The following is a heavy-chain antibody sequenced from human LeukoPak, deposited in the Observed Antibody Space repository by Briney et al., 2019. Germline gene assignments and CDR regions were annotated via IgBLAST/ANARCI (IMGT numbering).Heavy chain of an antibody. V-gene: IGHV1-2*02. D-gene: IGHD6-13*01. J-gene: IGHJ4*02. CDR3: ARDLTATAAFDC. CDR1: GYTFSGYC. CDR2: INPNSGDT. Sequence: SVKVSCKASGYTFSGYCMHWVRQAPGQGLEWMGWINPNSGDTHYAQRFQGRVTMTWDTSISTAYMELSRLYSDDTAVYSCARDLTATAAFDCWGQGTLVTVSS.